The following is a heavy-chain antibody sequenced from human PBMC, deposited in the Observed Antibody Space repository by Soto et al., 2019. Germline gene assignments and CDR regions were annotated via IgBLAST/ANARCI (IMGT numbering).Heavy chain of an antibody. J-gene: IGHJ6*02. CDR2: IFFTGSA. V-gene: IGHV4-61*01. CDR1: GGSVSTGSYD. Sequence: LSLPCTVSGGSVSTGSYDWSWIRQPPGKGLEWIGKIFFTGSAHYNPSLRNRVTMSVDTSKDQFSLTLTSVTAADTAVYYCARDGHGMDVWGQGTTVTVSS. CDR3: ARDGHGMDV.